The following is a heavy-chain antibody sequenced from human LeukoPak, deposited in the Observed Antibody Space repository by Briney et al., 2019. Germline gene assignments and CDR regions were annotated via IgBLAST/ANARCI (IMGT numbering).Heavy chain of an antibody. D-gene: IGHD2-15*01. V-gene: IGHV4-34*01. CDR2: INHSGST. J-gene: IGHJ6*02. CDR3: ARRSGGYCSGGSCYGYYYGMDV. CDR1: GGSFSGYY. Sequence: PSETLSLTCAVYGGSFSGYYWSWIRQPPGKGLEWLGEINHSGSTNYNPSLKSRVTISVDTSKNQFSLKLSSVTAADTAVYYCARRSGGYCSGGSCYGYYYGMDVWGQGTTVTVFS.